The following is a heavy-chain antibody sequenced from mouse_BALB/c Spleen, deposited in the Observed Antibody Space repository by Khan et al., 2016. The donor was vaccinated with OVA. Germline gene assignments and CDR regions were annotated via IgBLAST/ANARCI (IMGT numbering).Heavy chain of an antibody. CDR2: IYHSGII. CDR1: GISITTRNYR. J-gene: IGHJ1*01. D-gene: IGHD1-1*01. V-gene: IGHV3-5*02. CDR3: ARDEDYGYWYFDA. Sequence: EVQLQESGPGLVKPSQTVSLTCTVTGISITTRNYRWSWIRQFPGNKLEWIGYIYHSGIITYNPSLTRRATITRATSKNQFFLEMNSLTAEETATYYCARDEDYGYWYFDAWGAGTTVTVSS.